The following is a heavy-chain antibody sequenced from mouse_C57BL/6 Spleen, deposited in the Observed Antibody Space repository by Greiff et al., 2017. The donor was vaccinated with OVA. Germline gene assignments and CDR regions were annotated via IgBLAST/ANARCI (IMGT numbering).Heavy chain of an antibody. CDR1: GFSLTSYG. CDR3: AKNEGYYYGSTYAMDY. Sequence: VQLVESGPGLVQPSQSLSITCTVSGFSLTSYGVHWVRQSPGKGLEWLGVIWRGGSTDYNAAFMSRLSITKDNSKSQVFFKMNSLQTDDTAIYYWAKNEGYYYGSTYAMDYWGQGTSVTVSS. CDR2: IWRGGST. D-gene: IGHD1-1*01. V-gene: IGHV2-5*01. J-gene: IGHJ4*01.